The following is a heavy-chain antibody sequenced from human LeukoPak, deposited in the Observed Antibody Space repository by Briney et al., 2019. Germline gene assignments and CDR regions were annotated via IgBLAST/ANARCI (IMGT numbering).Heavy chain of an antibody. CDR3: ARDLLLWFGELQYYFDY. V-gene: IGHV1-3*01. CDR1: GYTFTIYA. D-gene: IGHD3-10*01. Sequence: ASVKVSCKASGYTFTIYAMHWVRQAPGQRLEWIGWINAGNGDTKYSQKFQGRVTITRDTSASTAYMELSSLRSEDTAVYYCARDLLLWFGELQYYFDYWGQGTLVTVSS. CDR2: INAGNGDT. J-gene: IGHJ4*02.